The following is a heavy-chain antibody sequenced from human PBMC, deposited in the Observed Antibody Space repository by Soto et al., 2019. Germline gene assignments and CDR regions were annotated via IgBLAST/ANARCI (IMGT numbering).Heavy chain of an antibody. Sequence: GTLSLTCAVSGGSISSSNWWSWVHQPPGKGLEWIGEIYHSGSTNYNPSLKSRVTISVDKSKNQFSLKLSSVTAADTAVYYCARDRNTAGTNYYYYYGMDVWGQGTTVTVSS. D-gene: IGHD6-13*01. V-gene: IGHV4-4*02. CDR1: GGSISSSNW. CDR3: ARDRNTAGTNYYYYYGMDV. J-gene: IGHJ6*02. CDR2: IYHSGST.